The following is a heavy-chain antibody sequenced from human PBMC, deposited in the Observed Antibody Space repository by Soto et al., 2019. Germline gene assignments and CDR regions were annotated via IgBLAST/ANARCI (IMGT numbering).Heavy chain of an antibody. CDR3: ARETVSYSSSSVSSDY. CDR2: INPSGGST. Sequence: GASVKVSCKASGYTFTSYYMHWVRQAPGQGLEWMGIINPSGGSTSYAQRFQGRVTMTRDTSTSTVYMELSSLRSEDTAVYYCARETVSYSSSSVSSDYWGQGTLVTVSS. J-gene: IGHJ4*02. CDR1: GYTFTSYY. V-gene: IGHV1-46*01. D-gene: IGHD6-6*01.